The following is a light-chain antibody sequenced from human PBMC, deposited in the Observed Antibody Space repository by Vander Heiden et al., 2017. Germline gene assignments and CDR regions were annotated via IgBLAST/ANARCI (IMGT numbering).Light chain of an antibody. CDR1: QGISSA. CDR2: DAS. CDR3: QQFNSYPRIT. Sequence: AIQLTQSPSSLSASVGDRVTITCRASQGISSALAWYQQKPGKAPKLLIYDASSLESGVPSRFSGSGSGTDFTLTISSLQPEDFATYYCQQFNSYPRITFGGGTRLEIK. V-gene: IGKV1-13*02. J-gene: IGKJ4*01.